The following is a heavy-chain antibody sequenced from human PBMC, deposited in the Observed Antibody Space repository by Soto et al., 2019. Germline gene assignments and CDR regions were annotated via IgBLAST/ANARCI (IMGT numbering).Heavy chain of an antibody. CDR2: IYWNDDK. V-gene: IGHV2-5*01. J-gene: IGHJ5*02. CDR1: GFSLRTSGVG. D-gene: IGHD6-19*01. CDR3: AKSGSSGWYGWFDP. Sequence: SGPTLVNPTQTLTLACIFSGFSLRTSGVGVGWIRQPPGKALEWLGFIYWNDDKRYSPSLKSRLTITKDTSKNQVVLTMTNMDPVDTATYYCAKSGSSGWYGWFDPWGQGTLVTVSS.